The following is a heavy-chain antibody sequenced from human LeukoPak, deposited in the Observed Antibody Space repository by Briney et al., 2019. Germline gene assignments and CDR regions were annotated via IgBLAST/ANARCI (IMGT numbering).Heavy chain of an antibody. D-gene: IGHD1-26*01. CDR3: ARETYILGAQPLDY. Sequence: PGGSLRLSCAASGFTFSSYEMNWVRQAPGKGLEWVSYISSSGSTINFADSVKGRFTISRDNAKNSLFLQMNSLRAEDTAVYYCARETYILGAQPLDYWGQGTLVTVSS. J-gene: IGHJ4*02. V-gene: IGHV3-48*03. CDR1: GFTFSSYE. CDR2: ISSSGSTI.